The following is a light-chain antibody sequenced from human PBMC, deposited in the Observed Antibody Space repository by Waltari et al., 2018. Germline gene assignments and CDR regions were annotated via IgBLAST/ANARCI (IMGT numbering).Light chain of an antibody. J-gene: IGLJ3*02. CDR2: EVS. CDR1: SSDVGGYKY. Sequence: QSALTQPASVSGSPGQSITISCTGTSSDVGGYKYFSWYQHHPGTAPELMIYEVSNRPSGVSHRFSGSKSGNTASLAISGLQAEDEADYYCISDTSSRTWVFGGGTKVTVL. V-gene: IGLV2-14*01. CDR3: ISDTSSRTWV.